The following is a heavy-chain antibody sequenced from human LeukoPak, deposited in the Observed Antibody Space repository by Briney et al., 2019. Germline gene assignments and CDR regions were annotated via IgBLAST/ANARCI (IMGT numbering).Heavy chain of an antibody. CDR3: ARDPNGDYIGAFEI. J-gene: IGHJ3*02. D-gene: IGHD4-17*01. CDR2: ISYDGSNK. CDR1: GFTFSGSW. Sequence: GGSLRLSCAASGFTFSGSWMGRIRQAPGKGLEWVAVISYDGSNKYYADSVKGRFTISRDNSKNTLYLQMTSLRVEDTAVYYCARDPNGDYIGAFEIWGQGTMVTVSS. V-gene: IGHV3-30-3*01.